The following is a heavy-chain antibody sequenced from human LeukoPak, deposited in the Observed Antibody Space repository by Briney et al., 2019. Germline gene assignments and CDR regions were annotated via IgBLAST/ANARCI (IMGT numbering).Heavy chain of an antibody. D-gene: IGHD3-10*01. CDR1: GGSVSSGSYY. V-gene: IGHV4-61*01. J-gene: IGHJ4*02. CDR3: AREINYYGSGSPKFFDY. Sequence: SETLSLTCTVSGGSVSSGSYYWSWIRQPPGKGLEWIGYIYYSGSTNYNPSLKSRVTISVDTSKNQFSLKLSSVTAADTAVYYCAREINYYGSGSPKFFDYWGQGTLVTVSS. CDR2: IYYSGST.